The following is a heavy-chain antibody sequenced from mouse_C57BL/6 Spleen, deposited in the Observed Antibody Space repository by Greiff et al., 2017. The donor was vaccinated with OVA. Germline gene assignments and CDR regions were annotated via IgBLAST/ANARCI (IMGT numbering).Heavy chain of an antibody. J-gene: IGHJ2*01. CDR1: GFTFSSYG. V-gene: IGHV5-6*02. CDR2: ISSGGSYT. D-gene: IGHD2-3*01. CDR3: ARQGVTGYDFDY. Sequence: EVMLVESGGDLVKPGGSLKLSCAASGFTFSSYGMSWVRQTPDKRLEWVATISSGGSYTYYPDSVKGRFTISRDNAKNTRYRQMSSLKSEDTAMYYCARQGVTGYDFDYWGQGTTLTVSS.